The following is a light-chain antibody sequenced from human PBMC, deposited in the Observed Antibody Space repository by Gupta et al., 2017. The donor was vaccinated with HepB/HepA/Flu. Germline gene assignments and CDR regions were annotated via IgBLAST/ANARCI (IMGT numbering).Light chain of an antibody. CDR1: QSVSSSY. Sequence: EIVLTQSPGTLSLSPGERATLSCRASQSVSSSYLAWYQQKPGQAPRLLIYGASIRATGLPDRISGSGSGTDFTLTISRLEPEDFAVYYCQQDGSSPLTFGEGTRMEIK. CDR2: GAS. CDR3: QQDGSSPLT. J-gene: IGKJ5*01. V-gene: IGKV3-20*01.